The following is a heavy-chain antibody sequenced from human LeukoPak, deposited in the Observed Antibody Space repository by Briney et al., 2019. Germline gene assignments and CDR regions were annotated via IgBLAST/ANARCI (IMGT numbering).Heavy chain of an antibody. D-gene: IGHD5-12*01. Sequence: GESLKISCKGSGYSFTSYWISWVRQMPGKGLEWMGRIDPSDSYTNYSPSFQGHVTISADKSISTAYLQWSSLKTSDTAMYYCAKDGQEVATRYWGQGTLVTVSS. CDR2: IDPSDSYT. V-gene: IGHV5-10-1*01. CDR1: GYSFTSYW. CDR3: AKDGQEVATRY. J-gene: IGHJ4*02.